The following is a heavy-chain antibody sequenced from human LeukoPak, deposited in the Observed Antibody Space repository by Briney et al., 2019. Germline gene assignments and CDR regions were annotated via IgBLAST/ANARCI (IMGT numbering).Heavy chain of an antibody. D-gene: IGHD2-2*02. J-gene: IGHJ5*02. V-gene: IGHV4-34*01. CDR1: GGSFSGYY. CDR3: ARAAIGNGIDP. CDR2: INHSGST. Sequence: SETLSLTCAVYGGSFSGYYWSWIRQPPGKGLEWIGEINHSGSTNYNPSLKSRVTISVDTSKNQFSLKLSSVTAADTAVYYCARAAIGNGIDPWGQGTLVTVSS.